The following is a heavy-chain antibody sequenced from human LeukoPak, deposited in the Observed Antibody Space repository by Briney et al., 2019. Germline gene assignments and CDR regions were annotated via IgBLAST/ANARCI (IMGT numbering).Heavy chain of an antibody. V-gene: IGHV5-51*01. CDR3: AGVARHPYGSGSYAFDY. CDR1: GYSFTNYW. D-gene: IGHD3-10*01. J-gene: IGHJ4*02. CDR2: IYPGDSDT. Sequence: GESLKISCKGSGYSFTNYWIGWVRQMPGKGLEWMGIIYPGDSDTRYSPSFQGQVTISADKSISTAYLQWSSLKASDTAMYYCAGVARHPYGSGSYAFDYWGQGTLVTVSS.